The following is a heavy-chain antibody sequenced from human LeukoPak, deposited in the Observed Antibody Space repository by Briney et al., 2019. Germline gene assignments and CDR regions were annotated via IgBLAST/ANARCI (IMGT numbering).Heavy chain of an antibody. J-gene: IGHJ4*02. CDR1: EFTFSSYA. V-gene: IGHV3-23*01. Sequence: PGGSLRLSCAASEFTFSSYAMSWVRQAPGKGLEWVSAISGSGGSTYYADSVKGRFTISRDNSKNTLYLQMNSLRAEDTAVYYCAKATTKDTAMVQDYWGQGTLVTVSS. CDR2: ISGSGGST. D-gene: IGHD5-18*01. CDR3: AKATTKDTAMVQDY.